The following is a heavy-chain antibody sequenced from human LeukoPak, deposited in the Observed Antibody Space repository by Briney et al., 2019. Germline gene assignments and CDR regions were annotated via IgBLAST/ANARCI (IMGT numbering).Heavy chain of an antibody. Sequence: SVTLSLTCTVSGGSISYYYWSWIRQSPGKGLEWIGYIYYSGTTNYNPSLKSRVTISVDTSKNQFSLQLRSVTAADTAVYYCAREDPQTTVPEGMDVWGQGTTVTVSS. CDR2: IYYSGTT. V-gene: IGHV4-59*01. J-gene: IGHJ6*02. CDR1: GGSISYYY. CDR3: AREDPQTTVPEGMDV. D-gene: IGHD4-17*01.